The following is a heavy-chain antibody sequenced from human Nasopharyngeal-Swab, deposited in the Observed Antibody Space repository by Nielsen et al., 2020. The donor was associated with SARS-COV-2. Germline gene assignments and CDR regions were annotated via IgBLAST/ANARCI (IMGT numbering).Heavy chain of an antibody. D-gene: IGHD1-1*01. Sequence: GGSLRLSCAASGFTFSSYAMHWVRQAPGKGLEWVAVISYDGSNKYYADSVKGRFTISRDNSKNTLYLQMNSLRAEGTAVYYCARADWNDPTTFDYWGQGTLVTVSS. CDR3: ARADWNDPTTFDY. CDR1: GFTFSSYA. J-gene: IGHJ4*02. V-gene: IGHV3-30-3*01. CDR2: ISYDGSNK.